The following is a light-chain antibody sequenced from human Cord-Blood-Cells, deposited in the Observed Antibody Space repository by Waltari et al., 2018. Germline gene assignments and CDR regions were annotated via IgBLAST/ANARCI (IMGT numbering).Light chain of an antibody. J-gene: IGLJ1*01. Sequence: QSALTQPASVSGSPGQSITISCTGTSSDVGGYNYVSWYQQHPGKAPKPMIYDVSNPPSGVSNRFSGSKSGNTASLTISGLQAEDEADYYCSSYTSSSTPYVFGTGTKVTVL. CDR1: SSDVGGYNY. CDR3: SSYTSSSTPYV. CDR2: DVS. V-gene: IGLV2-14*01.